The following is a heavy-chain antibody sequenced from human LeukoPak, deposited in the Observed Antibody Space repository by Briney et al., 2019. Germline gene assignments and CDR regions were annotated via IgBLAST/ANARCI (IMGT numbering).Heavy chain of an antibody. CDR1: GFTLSSYS. J-gene: IGHJ4*02. V-gene: IGHV3-48*04. CDR2: ITWSGSTI. CDR3: ARDPYDSSGYYFDY. D-gene: IGHD3-22*01. Sequence: GGSLRLSCAASGFTLSSYSMNWVRQAPGKGLEWISHITWSGSTIFYADSVKGRFTISRDNAKNSLYLQMNSLRAEDTAVYYCARDPYDSSGYYFDYWGQGTLVTVSS.